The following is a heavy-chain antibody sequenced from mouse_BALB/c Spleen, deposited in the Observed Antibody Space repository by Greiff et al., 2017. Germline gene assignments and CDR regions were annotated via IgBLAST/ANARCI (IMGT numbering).Heavy chain of an antibody. J-gene: IGHJ4*01. V-gene: IGHV2-9*02. D-gene: IGHD1-1*01. CDR1: GFSLTSYG. CDR3: AREDYYGSSYGAMDY. CDR2: IWAGGST. Sequence: QVQLQQSGPGLVAPSQSLSITCTVSGFSLTSYGVHWVRQPPGKGLEWLGVIWAGGSTNYNSALMSRLSISKDNSKSQVFLKMNSLQTDDTAMYYCAREDYYGSSYGAMDYWGQGTSVTVSS.